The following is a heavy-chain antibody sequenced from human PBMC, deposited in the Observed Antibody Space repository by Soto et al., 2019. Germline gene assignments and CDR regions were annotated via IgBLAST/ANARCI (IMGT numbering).Heavy chain of an antibody. J-gene: IGHJ4*02. D-gene: IGHD3-16*02. CDR1: GGSFSGYY. CDR2: INHSGST. Sequence: QVQLQQWGAGLLKPSETLSLTCAVYGGSFSGYYWSWIRQPPGKGLEWIGEINHSGSTNYNPSLKRRVTISVDTSKNQFSLKLSSVTAADTAVYYCARGRGPYYDYIWGSYREPWYFDYWGQGTLVTVSS. CDR3: ARGRGPYYDYIWGSYREPWYFDY. V-gene: IGHV4-34*01.